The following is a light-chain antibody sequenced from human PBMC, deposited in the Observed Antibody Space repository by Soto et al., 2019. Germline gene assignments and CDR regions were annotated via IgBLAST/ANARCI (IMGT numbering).Light chain of an antibody. Sequence: DIQMTQSPSTLSASVADRVAITCRASQSISSWLAWYQQKPGKAPKLLIYAASTLQGGVPSRFSGSGSGTDFTLTISSLQSEDFAVYYCQQYHNWPPIPFGQGPRWRL. J-gene: IGKJ5*01. CDR1: QSISSW. CDR2: AAS. CDR3: QQYHNWPPIP. V-gene: IGKV1-5*01.